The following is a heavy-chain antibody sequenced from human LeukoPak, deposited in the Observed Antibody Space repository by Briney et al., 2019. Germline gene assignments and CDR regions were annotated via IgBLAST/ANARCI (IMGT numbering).Heavy chain of an antibody. V-gene: IGHV1-69*05. CDR1: GGTFSSYT. Sequence: ASVKVSCKASGGTFSSYTISWVRQAPGQGLEWMGRIIPIFGTANYAQKFQGRVTITTDESTSTAYMELSSLRSEDTAVYYCARDGFYCSSTSCYFDYWGQGTLVTVSS. D-gene: IGHD2-2*01. J-gene: IGHJ4*02. CDR2: IIPIFGTA. CDR3: ARDGFYCSSTSCYFDY.